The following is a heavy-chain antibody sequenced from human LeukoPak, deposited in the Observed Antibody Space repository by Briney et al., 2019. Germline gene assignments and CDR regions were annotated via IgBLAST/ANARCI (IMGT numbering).Heavy chain of an antibody. D-gene: IGHD6-13*01. Sequence: GGSLRLSCAASGFTCSSYWMSWVRQAPGKGLEWVANMKYDGSVKYYVDSVKGRFTISRDNAKNSLYLQMNSLRAEDTAVYYCARDIEAAGLFLDYWGQGTLVTVSS. CDR2: MKYDGSVK. J-gene: IGHJ4*02. CDR3: ARDIEAAGLFLDY. V-gene: IGHV3-7*01. CDR1: GFTCSSYW.